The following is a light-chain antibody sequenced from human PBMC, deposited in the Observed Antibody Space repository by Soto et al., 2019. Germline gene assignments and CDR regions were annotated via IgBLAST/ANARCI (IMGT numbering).Light chain of an antibody. J-gene: IGLJ7*01. Sequence: QLVLTQPPSASGTPGQRVTISCSGSRSNIGSNYVYWFQQLPGTAPKLLIYRGNQRPSGVPDRFSASKSGTSASLAISGLRSEDEADYYCAACDDSLTGVIFGGGTQLTVL. V-gene: IGLV1-47*01. CDR3: AACDDSLTGVI. CDR1: RSNIGSNY. CDR2: RGN.